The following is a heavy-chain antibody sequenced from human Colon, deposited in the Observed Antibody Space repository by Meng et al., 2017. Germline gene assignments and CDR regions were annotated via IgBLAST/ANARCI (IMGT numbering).Heavy chain of an antibody. Sequence: GESLKISCKASGYTFATYGVTWVRQAPGQGLEWVGWIGAYRANVNYAQKLQDRISMTIDTSTNTAYVELRSLRSDDSAVYYCARPIAVPGEKHYFDYWGLGTPVTVSS. D-gene: IGHD6-19*01. J-gene: IGHJ4*02. CDR2: IGAYRANV. CDR1: GYTFATYG. V-gene: IGHV1-18*01. CDR3: ARPIAVPGEKHYFDY.